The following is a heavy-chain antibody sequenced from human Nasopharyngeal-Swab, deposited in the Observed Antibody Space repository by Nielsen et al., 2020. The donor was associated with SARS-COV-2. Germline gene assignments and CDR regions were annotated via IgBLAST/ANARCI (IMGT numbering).Heavy chain of an antibody. Sequence: SETLSLTCAVYGGSFSGHYWGWIRQPPGKGLEWIGSIHYSGKTYYNPALKSRVTMSVDTPKNQFSLNLNSVTAADTAVYYCATVVHYYFDYWGQGSLVIVSS. CDR1: GGSFSGHY. V-gene: IGHV4-34*01. J-gene: IGHJ4*02. CDR2: IHYSGKT. CDR3: ATVVHYYFDY.